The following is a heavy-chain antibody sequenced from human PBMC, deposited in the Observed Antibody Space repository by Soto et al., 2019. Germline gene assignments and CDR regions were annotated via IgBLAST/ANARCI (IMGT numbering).Heavy chain of an antibody. D-gene: IGHD3-22*01. J-gene: IGHJ4*02. V-gene: IGHV3-9*01. Sequence: EVHLVESGGGLVQPGRSLRLSCAASGFTFDHYAMHWVRQAPGKGLEWVSGINWNSGSVRYADSVKGRFIISRDNAKNTLHLQMNSLRVEDTAVYYCAKSRYSDSSGDFYDYWGQGTLVTVSS. CDR2: INWNSGSV. CDR1: GFTFDHYA. CDR3: AKSRYSDSSGDFYDY.